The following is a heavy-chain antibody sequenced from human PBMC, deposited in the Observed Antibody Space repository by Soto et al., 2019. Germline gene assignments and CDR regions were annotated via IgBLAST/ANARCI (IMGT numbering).Heavy chain of an antibody. D-gene: IGHD3-22*01. CDR3: ARHTFYYDSSGYPGAPLFDY. J-gene: IGHJ4*02. CDR2: IYYSGST. CDR1: GGSISSSSYY. V-gene: IGHV4-39*01. Sequence: PSETLSLTCTVSGGSISSSSYYWGWIRQPPGKGLEWIGSIYYSGSTYYNTSLKSRVTISVDTSKNQFSLKLSSVTAADTAVYYCARHTFYYDSSGYPGAPLFDYWGQGTLVTVSS.